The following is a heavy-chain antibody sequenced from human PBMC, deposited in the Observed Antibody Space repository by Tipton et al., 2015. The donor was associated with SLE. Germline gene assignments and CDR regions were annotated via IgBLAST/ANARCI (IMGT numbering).Heavy chain of an antibody. CDR1: GYTFTRYY. Sequence: QLVQSGAEVKKPGASVKISCKASGYTFTRYYLHWVRQVPGHGLEWMGIINPSGGSTDYAQKFQGRVTVTRDTSTTTVYVELSSLRSEDTAVYYCARSRSGWYQDAFDIWGQGTMVTVSS. J-gene: IGHJ3*02. CDR3: ARSRSGWYQDAFDI. D-gene: IGHD6-19*01. V-gene: IGHV1-46*01. CDR2: INPSGGST.